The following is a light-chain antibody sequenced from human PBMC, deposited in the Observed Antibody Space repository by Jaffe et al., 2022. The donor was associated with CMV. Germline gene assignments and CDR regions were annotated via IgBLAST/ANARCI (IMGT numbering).Light chain of an antibody. Sequence: QFVLTQPPSVSGAPGQRVTISCTGSSSNLGAGHDVHWYQQLPGTAPKLIIYTNTNRPSGVPDRFSGSKSGTSASLAITGLQPEDETDYYCQSYDDRLSGSYVFGTGTKVTVL. CDR2: TNT. CDR1: SSNLGAGHD. J-gene: IGLJ1*01. V-gene: IGLV1-40*01. CDR3: QSYDDRLSGSYV.